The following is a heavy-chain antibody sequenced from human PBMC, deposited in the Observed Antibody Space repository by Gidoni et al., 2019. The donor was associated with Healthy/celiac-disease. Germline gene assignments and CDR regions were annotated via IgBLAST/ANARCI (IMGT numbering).Heavy chain of an antibody. V-gene: IGHV3-48*01. Sequence: EVQLVESGGGLVQPGGSLRLSCAASGFTFSRYSMNWVRQAPGKGLEWVSYISSSSSTIYYADSVKGRFTISRDNAKNSLYLQMNSLRAEDTAVYYCARDGGWFSLGDYYYGMDVWGQGTTVTVSS. D-gene: IGHD6-19*01. J-gene: IGHJ6*02. CDR3: ARDGGWFSLGDYYYGMDV. CDR1: GFTFSRYS. CDR2: ISSSSSTI.